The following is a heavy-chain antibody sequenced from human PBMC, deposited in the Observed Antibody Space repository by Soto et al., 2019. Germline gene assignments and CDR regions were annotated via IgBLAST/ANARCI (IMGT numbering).Heavy chain of an antibody. Sequence: GXLRLSCVASGCSFSTHYMTWIRQAPGKGLEWVSYISSGGDTIYYSDSVKGRFTVSRDNARNSLYLQMDSLRAEDTAIYYCAGDPYYYASDYWGQGTLVTVSS. D-gene: IGHD3-10*01. J-gene: IGHJ4*02. CDR2: ISSGGDTI. CDR1: GCSFSTHY. CDR3: AGDPYYYASDY. V-gene: IGHV3-11*01.